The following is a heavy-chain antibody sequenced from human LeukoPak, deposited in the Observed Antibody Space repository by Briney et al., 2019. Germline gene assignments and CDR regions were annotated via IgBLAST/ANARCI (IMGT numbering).Heavy chain of an antibody. D-gene: IGHD1-26*01. CDR1: GYSFTTYL. CDR3: VSGGGRFFDY. J-gene: IGHJ4*02. Sequence: LGESLKISCKGSGYSFTTYLIGWVRQLPGKGLEWMGITYPGDSNTRYSPSFQGQVTISADKSTSTAYLRWTSLKASDTAMYYCVSGGGRFFDYWGQGTLVTVSS. CDR2: TYPGDSNT. V-gene: IGHV5-51*01.